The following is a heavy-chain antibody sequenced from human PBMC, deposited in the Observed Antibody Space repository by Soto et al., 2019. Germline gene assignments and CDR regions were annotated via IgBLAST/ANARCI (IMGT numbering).Heavy chain of an antibody. CDR1: GDSISIGSY. D-gene: IGHD6-19*01. J-gene: IGHJ4*03. V-gene: IGHV4-38-2*02. CDR3: ARVHVMVVAGSTFDY. Sequence: SETLSLTCTVSGDSISIGSYCGWIGQPPGEGPEWIASIYHGGTTFYNPSLKSRISISVDTSKNQFSLRLTSVTAADTATYYCARVHVMVVAGSTFDYWGRGTLVTVSS. CDR2: IYHGGTT.